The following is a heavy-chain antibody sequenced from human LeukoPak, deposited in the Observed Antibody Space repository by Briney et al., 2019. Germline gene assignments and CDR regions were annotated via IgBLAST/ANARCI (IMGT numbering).Heavy chain of an antibody. CDR2: IKQDGSEK. D-gene: IGHD6-13*01. CDR3: AAAGGYWYFDL. V-gene: IGHV3-7*05. CDR1: GFTFSSHW. J-gene: IGHJ2*01. Sequence: GGSPRLSCAASGFTFSSHWMSWVRQAPGKGLEWVANIKQDGSEKYYVDSVKGRFTISRDNAKNSLYLQMNSLRAEDTAVYYCAAAGGYWYFDLWGRGTLVTVSS.